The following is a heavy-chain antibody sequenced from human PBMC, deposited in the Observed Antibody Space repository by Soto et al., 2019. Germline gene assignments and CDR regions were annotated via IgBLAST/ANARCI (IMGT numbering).Heavy chain of an antibody. Sequence: GGSRRLSCSASGFPCGNHDLIWVGQAPGKGLEWVSTILFGGNTYYADSVKGRFTISRDNSKNTLYLQMNSLTAGDTAVYYCAKATATGGGAFDICGQGTMVTVSS. CDR3: AKATATGGGAFDI. J-gene: IGHJ3*02. D-gene: IGHD2-8*02. V-gene: IGHV3-23*01. CDR1: GFPCGNHD. CDR2: ILFGGNT.